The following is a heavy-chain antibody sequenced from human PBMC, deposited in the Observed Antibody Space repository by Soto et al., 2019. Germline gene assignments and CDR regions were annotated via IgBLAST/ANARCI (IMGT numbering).Heavy chain of an antibody. V-gene: IGHV4-59*01. CDR1: GGSISSSY. Sequence: XATLSLTCTVCGGSISSSYWSWIGQPPGKGLEWLAYIYDDVSANYNPSLKSRATISLDMSKNQFSLKLTSVTAADTAVYYCARDKYPSGASCRKNWFDPWGQGTLVTVSA. CDR2: IYDDVSA. J-gene: IGHJ5*02. CDR3: ARDKYPSGASCRKNWFDP. D-gene: IGHD2-15*01.